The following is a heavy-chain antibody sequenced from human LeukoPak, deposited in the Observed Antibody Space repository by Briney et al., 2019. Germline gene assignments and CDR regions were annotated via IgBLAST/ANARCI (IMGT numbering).Heavy chain of an antibody. V-gene: IGHV4-30-4*08. CDR2: IYYSGST. D-gene: IGHD1-26*01. CDR3: AREGGYHNWFDP. CDR1: GGSISSGDYY. J-gene: IGHJ5*02. Sequence: SQTLSLTCTVSGGSISSGDYYWSWIRQPPGKGLEWIGYIYYSGSTYYNPSLKSRVTISVDTSKNQFSLKLGSVTAADTAVYYCAREGGYHNWFDPWGQGTLVTVSS.